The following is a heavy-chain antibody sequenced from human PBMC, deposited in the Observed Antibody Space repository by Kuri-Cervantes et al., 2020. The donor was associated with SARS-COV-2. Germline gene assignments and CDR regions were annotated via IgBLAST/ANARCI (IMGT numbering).Heavy chain of an antibody. CDR3: IATPGNVGYLQD. CDR1: GFTLTNYA. Sequence: GESLKISCAVSGFTLTNYAMSWVRLAPGKGLEWVSIISDTGDRTFYADSVEGRFTISRDNFKNTLSPQMNSLRAEDTALYYCIATPGNVGYLQDWGQGTLVTVSS. D-gene: IGHD6-13*01. J-gene: IGHJ1*01. CDR2: ISDTGDRT. V-gene: IGHV3-23*01.